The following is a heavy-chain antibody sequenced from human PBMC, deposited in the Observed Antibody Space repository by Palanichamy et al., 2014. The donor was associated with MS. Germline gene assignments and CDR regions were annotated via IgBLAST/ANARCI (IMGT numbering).Heavy chain of an antibody. J-gene: IGHJ4*02. CDR3: ARGGPSSKYFDY. CDR2: IYNSGST. CDR1: GGSISSDY. Sequence: QVQLQESGPGLVKPSETLSLTCTVSGGSISSDYWSWIRQPPGKGLEWIGYIYNSGSTNYNSSLQSRVTMSLDTSKNQFSLELSSVTAADTAAYYCARGGPSSKYFDYWGQGTLVTVSS. V-gene: IGHV4-59*01. D-gene: IGHD3-16*01.